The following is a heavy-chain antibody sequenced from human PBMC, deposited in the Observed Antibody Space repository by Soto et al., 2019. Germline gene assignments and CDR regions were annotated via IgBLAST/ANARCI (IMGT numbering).Heavy chain of an antibody. V-gene: IGHV1-3*01. CDR3: ARSHYYDSSGYHTWDY. J-gene: IGHJ4*02. CDR1: GYTFTSYA. Sequence: EASVKVSCKASGYTFTSYAMHWVRQAPGQRLEWMGWINAGNGNTKYSQKFQGRVTITRDTSASTAYMELSSLRSEDTAVYYCARSHYYDSSGYHTWDYWGQGTLVTVSS. CDR2: INAGNGNT. D-gene: IGHD3-22*01.